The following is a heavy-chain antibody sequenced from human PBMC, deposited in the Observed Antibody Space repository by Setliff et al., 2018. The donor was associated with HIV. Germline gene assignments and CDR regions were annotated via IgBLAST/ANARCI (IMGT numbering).Heavy chain of an antibody. V-gene: IGHV3-48*01. CDR1: GFIFSNSI. CDR2: ISSTSTTI. D-gene: IGHD3-16*01. CDR3: VRDSINYDKAFDI. J-gene: IGHJ3*02. Sequence: GGSLRHSCAGSGFIFSNSILNWVRQAPGKGLEWVSYISSTSTTIFQADSVKGRFTISRDNVKNSLYLQMNSLRAEDTAVYYCVRDSINYDKAFDIWGQGTMVTVSS.